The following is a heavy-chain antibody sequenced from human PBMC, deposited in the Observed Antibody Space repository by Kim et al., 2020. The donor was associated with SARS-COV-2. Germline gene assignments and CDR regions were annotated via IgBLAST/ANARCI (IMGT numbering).Heavy chain of an antibody. Sequence: GGSLRLSCAASGFRFDEYGMHWVRQGPGKGLEWVAGITWNSGSIGYADSVWGRFTISRDTARNSLYLQLPTVRVEDTALYYCVKDRGWWLEYLDFWGQGTLVTVSS. CDR3: VKDRGWWLEYLDF. CDR2: ITWNSGSI. D-gene: IGHD2-15*01. CDR1: GFRFDEYG. J-gene: IGHJ4*02. V-gene: IGHV3-9*01.